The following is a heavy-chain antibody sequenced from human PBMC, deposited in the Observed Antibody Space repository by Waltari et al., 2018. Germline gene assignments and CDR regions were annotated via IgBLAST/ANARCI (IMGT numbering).Heavy chain of an antibody. V-gene: IGHV1-18*04. CDR2: ISPYNGVT. CDR3: ARWTAGVGASRGFDL. D-gene: IGHD1-26*01. J-gene: IGHJ4*02. Sequence: QVQLVQSAAEVKKHGASLKASCTASGYTFNNYGVSWVRQAPGQGLEWMGWISPYNGVTTYAEKFQGRVTMTTDTSTTTAYMELRSLRSDDTAVYYCARWTAGVGASRGFDLWGQGTLVTVSS. CDR1: GYTFNNYG.